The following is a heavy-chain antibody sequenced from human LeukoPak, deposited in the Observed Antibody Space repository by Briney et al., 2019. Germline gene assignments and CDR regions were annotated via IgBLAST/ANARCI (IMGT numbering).Heavy chain of an antibody. CDR3: ARGGTYSGSYEFDY. J-gene: IGHJ4*02. Sequence: GASVKVSCKASGYTFTDYYMHWVRQAPGQGLEWMGWINPNSGGTNYAQKFQGRVTMTNDTSISTAYMELSRLRSDDTAVYYCARGGTYSGSYEFDYWGQGTLVTVSS. CDR2: INPNSGGT. D-gene: IGHD1-26*01. CDR1: GYTFTDYY. V-gene: IGHV1-2*02.